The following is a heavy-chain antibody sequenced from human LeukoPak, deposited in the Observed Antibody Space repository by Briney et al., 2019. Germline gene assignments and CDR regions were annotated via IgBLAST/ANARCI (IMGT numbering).Heavy chain of an antibody. CDR1: GGSISSSSYY. V-gene: IGHV4-39*01. CDR2: IYYSGST. Sequence: PSETLSLTCTVSGGSISSSSYYWGWIRQPPGKGLEWIGSIYYSGSTYYNPSLKSRVTISVDTSKNQFSLKLSSATAADTAVYYCASLVAVGVDFWGQGTLVTVSA. CDR3: ASLVAVGVDF. D-gene: IGHD3-16*01. J-gene: IGHJ4*02.